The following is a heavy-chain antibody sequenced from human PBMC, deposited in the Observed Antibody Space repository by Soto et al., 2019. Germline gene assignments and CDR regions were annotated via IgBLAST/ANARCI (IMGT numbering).Heavy chain of an antibody. Sequence: SETLSLTCTFSGGSIISYYWSWIRQPAGKGLEWIGRIYTSGSTNYNPSLKSRVTMSVDTSKNQFSLKLSSVTAADTAVYYCASTTYYYDSSGYYYVDYWGQGTLVTVSS. V-gene: IGHV4-4*07. CDR2: IYTSGST. CDR3: ASTTYYYDSSGYYYVDY. D-gene: IGHD3-22*01. CDR1: GGSIISYY. J-gene: IGHJ4*02.